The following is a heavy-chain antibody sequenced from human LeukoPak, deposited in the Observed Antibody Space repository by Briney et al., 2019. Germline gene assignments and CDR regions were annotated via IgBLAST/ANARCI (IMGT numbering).Heavy chain of an antibody. CDR1: GGSISSGGYY. D-gene: IGHD3-22*01. CDR2: IYYSGST. J-gene: IGHJ3*02. CDR3: AGYYDSSGSFDAFDI. Sequence: PSETLSLTCTVSGGSISSGGYYWSWIRQHPGKGLEWIGYIYYSGSTYYNPSLKSRVTISVDTSKNQFSLKLSSVTAADTAVYYCAGYYDSSGSFDAFDIWGQGTMVTVSS. V-gene: IGHV4-31*03.